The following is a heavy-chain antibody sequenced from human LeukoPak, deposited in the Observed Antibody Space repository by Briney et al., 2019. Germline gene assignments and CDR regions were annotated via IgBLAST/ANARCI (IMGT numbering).Heavy chain of an antibody. CDR3: AKVATPYYYDSSGYSYYFDY. D-gene: IGHD3-22*01. J-gene: IGHJ4*02. V-gene: IGHV3-43D*04. Sequence: GGSLRLSCAASGFTFDDYAMHWVRHAPGKGLEWVSLISWDGGSTYYADSVKSRFTISRDNSKNSLYLQMNSLRAEDTALYYGAKVATPYYYDSSGYSYYFDYWGQGTLVTVSS. CDR2: ISWDGGST. CDR1: GFTFDDYA.